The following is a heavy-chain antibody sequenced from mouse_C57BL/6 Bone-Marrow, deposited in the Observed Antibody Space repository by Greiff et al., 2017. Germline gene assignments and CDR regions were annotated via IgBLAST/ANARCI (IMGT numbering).Heavy chain of an antibody. CDR2: IHPNSGST. J-gene: IGHJ1*03. CDR1: GYTFTSYW. Sequence: QVQLQQPGAELVRPGASVKLSCKASGYTFTSYWMHWVKQRPGQGLEWIGMIHPNSGSTNYNEKFKSKATLTVDKSSSSAYMQLSSLTSEDSAVYYCARGELLYFDVWGTGTTVTFAS. V-gene: IGHV1-64*01. D-gene: IGHD1-1*01. CDR3: ARGELLYFDV.